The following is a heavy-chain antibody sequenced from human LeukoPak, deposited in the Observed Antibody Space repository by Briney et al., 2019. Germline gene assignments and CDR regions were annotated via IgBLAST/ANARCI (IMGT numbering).Heavy chain of an antibody. Sequence: SETLSLTCAVSGGSIRNSSFYWGWIRQPPGKGLEWIASIYNSGTTYYNPSIKSRITIFVDTSKNQVSLKLRSVTAADTAVYYCARDYYDSSGYQYHDYWGQGTLVTVSS. CDR3: ARDYYDSSGYQYHDY. V-gene: IGHV4-39*02. J-gene: IGHJ4*02. D-gene: IGHD3-22*01. CDR1: GGSIRNSSFY. CDR2: IYNSGTT.